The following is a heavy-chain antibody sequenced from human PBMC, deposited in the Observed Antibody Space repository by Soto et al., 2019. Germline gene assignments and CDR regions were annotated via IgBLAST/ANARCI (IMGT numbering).Heavy chain of an antibody. J-gene: IGHJ6*02. D-gene: IGHD3-16*01. V-gene: IGHV1-69*12. CDR3: ARHLGGNHYYYGMDV. Sequence: QVQLVQSGAEVKKPGSSVKVSCKASGGTFSSYAISWVRQAPGQGLEWMGGIIPIFGTADYAQKLQGRVTITADDFTSTAYRELSSLRSEDTAVYYCARHLGGNHYYYGMDVWGQGTTVTVSS. CDR1: GGTFSSYA. CDR2: IIPIFGTA.